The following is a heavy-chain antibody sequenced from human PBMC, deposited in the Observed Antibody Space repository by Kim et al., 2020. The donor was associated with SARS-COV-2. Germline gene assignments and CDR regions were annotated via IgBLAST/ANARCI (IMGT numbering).Heavy chain of an antibody. CDR3: ARFVGGNEDYGMDV. V-gene: IGHV3-23*03. Sequence: YADSVRGRFTISRDNSKNALFLQMNSLRAEDTAVYFCARFVGGNEDYGMDVWGQGTTVTVSS. J-gene: IGHJ6*02. D-gene: IGHD5-12*01.